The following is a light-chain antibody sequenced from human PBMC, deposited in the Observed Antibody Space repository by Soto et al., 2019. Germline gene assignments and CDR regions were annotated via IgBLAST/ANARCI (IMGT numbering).Light chain of an antibody. J-gene: IGLJ1*01. CDR3: SSYVTDDTYV. CDR1: SNDVGAYHF. Sequence: QSALTQPASVSGSPGQSIAISCTGTSNDVGAYHFGSWFQQHPGKAPKLIIYDVENRPSGVSARFSASKSGNTASLTISGLQAEDEADYYCSSYVTDDTYVFGSGTKVTVL. V-gene: IGLV2-14*03. CDR2: DVE.